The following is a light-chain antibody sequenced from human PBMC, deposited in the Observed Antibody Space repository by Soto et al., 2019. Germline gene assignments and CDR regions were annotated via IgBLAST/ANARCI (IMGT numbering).Light chain of an antibody. J-gene: IGKJ2*01. CDR3: QQYGGSPT. CDR2: GAS. CDR1: QSVSSNY. V-gene: IGKV3-20*01. Sequence: EIVLTQSPGTLSLSPGERATLCCRASQSVSSNYLAWYQQKPGQAPRLLIYGASSRATGIPDRFSGSGSGTDFTLTISRLEPEDFAVYYCQQYGGSPTFGQGTKLEIK.